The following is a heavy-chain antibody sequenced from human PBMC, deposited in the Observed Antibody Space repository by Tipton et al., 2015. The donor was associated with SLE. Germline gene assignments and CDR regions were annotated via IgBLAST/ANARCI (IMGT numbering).Heavy chain of an antibody. D-gene: IGHD3-3*01. J-gene: IGHJ4*02. CDR2: ISSSGSTI. V-gene: IGHV3-48*03. CDR3: ARDGITIFGVVTPDY. Sequence: SLRLSCAASGFTFSSYEMNWVRQAPGKGLEWVSYISSSGSTIYYADSVKGRFTISRDNAKNSLYLQMNSLRAEDTAVYYCARDGITIFGVVTPDYWGQGTLVTVSS. CDR1: GFTFSSYE.